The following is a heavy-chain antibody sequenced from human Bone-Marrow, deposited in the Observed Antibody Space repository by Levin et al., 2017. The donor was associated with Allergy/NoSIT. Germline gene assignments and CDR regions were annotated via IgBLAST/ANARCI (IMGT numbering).Heavy chain of an antibody. CDR2: IYYSGRT. Sequence: SETLSLTCTVSGGSISSYYWNWIRQPPGKGLEWIGYIYYSGRTYYNPSLKSRVTMSVDTSKNQFSLKLSSVTAADTAVYFCAGGHTALVPAYWGQGTLVTVSS. V-gene: IGHV4-59*01. CDR3: AGGHTALVPAY. CDR1: GGSISSYY. J-gene: IGHJ4*02. D-gene: IGHD5-18*01.